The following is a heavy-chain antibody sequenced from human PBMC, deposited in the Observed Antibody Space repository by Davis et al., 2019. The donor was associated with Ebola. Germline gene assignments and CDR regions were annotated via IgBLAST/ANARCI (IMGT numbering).Heavy chain of an antibody. Sequence: GGSLRLSCADSGITFSRHWMTWVRQAPGKGLEWVSTLGTSADAYHADSVKGRFTISRDNSKNTLHLQMNSLRVEDTAIYYCAKDTSNVWFDVWGQGTMVTVAS. CDR3: AKDTSNVWFDV. CDR1: GITFSRHW. CDR2: LGTSADA. V-gene: IGHV3-23*01. J-gene: IGHJ3*01. D-gene: IGHD6-19*01.